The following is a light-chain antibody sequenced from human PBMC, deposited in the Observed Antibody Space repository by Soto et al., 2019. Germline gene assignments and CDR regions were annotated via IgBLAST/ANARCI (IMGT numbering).Light chain of an antibody. V-gene: IGLV2-23*02. J-gene: IGLJ7*01. CDR3: CSYAGTTTPAV. CDR1: SSDVGIYDL. CDR2: EVN. Sequence: QSALTQPASVSGSPGQSITISCTGTSSDVGIYDLVSWYQQLPGKAPKLMIFEVNKRPSGVSNRSSGSKSGNTASLTISGLQAEDEADYYCCSYAGTTTPAVFGGGTQLTVL.